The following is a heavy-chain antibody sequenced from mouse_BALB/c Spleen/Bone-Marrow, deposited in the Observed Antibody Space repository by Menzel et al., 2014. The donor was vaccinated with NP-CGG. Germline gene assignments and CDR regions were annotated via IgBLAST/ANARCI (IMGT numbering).Heavy chain of an antibody. CDR3: ARHAYGNSYWYFDV. CDR2: IYPGDGDT. V-gene: IGHV1-82*01. Sequence: VKLMESGPELVKPGASVKISCKASGYAFSSSWMNWVKQRPGQGLEWIGRIYPGDGDTNYNGKFKGKATLTADKSSSTACMQHSSLTSVDSAVYFCARHAYGNSYWYFDVWGAGTTVTVSS. D-gene: IGHD2-1*01. J-gene: IGHJ1*01. CDR1: GYAFSSSW.